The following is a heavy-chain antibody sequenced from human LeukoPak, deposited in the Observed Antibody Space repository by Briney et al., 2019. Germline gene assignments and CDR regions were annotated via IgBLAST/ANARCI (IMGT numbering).Heavy chain of an antibody. CDR1: GYIFTSYA. Sequence: GASVNVSCKASGYIFTSYAIHWVRQAPGQGLEWMGWINTNTGNPTYAQGFTGRFVFSLDTSVSTAYLQISSLKAEDTAVYYCARGEVDTAMVEFDYWGQGTLVTVSS. J-gene: IGHJ4*02. CDR3: ARGEVDTAMVEFDY. V-gene: IGHV7-4-1*02. CDR2: INTNTGNP. D-gene: IGHD5-18*01.